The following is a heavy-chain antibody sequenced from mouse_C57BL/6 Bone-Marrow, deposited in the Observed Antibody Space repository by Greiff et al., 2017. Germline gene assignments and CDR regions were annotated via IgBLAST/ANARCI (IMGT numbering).Heavy chain of an antibody. CDR3: TYSLAWFAY. CDR1: GFNIKDDY. V-gene: IGHV14-4*01. CDR2: IDPENGDT. Sequence: EVKLVESGAELVRPGASVKLSCTASGFNIKDDYMHWVKQRPEQGLEWIGWIDPENGDTEYASKFQGKATITADTSSNTAYLQLSSLTSEDTAVYYWTYSLAWFAYWGQGTLVTVSA. D-gene: IGHD2-12*01. J-gene: IGHJ3*01.